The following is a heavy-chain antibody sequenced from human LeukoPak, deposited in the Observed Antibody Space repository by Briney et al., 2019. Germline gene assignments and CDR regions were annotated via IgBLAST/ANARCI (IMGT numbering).Heavy chain of an antibody. Sequence: SETLSLTCTVSGVSISSYYWSWIRQPPGKGLEWIGYIYYSGSTNYNPSLKSRVTISVDTSKNQFSLKLSSVTAADTAVYYCARRHSSGWSHFDYWGQGTLVTVSS. V-gene: IGHV4-59*08. D-gene: IGHD6-19*01. CDR2: IYYSGST. J-gene: IGHJ4*02. CDR1: GVSISSYY. CDR3: ARRHSSGWSHFDY.